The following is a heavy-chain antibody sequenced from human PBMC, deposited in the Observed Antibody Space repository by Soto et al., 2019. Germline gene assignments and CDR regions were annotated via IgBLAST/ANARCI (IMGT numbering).Heavy chain of an antibody. CDR3: ARDGYCSSTSCYPSDYYYGMDV. V-gene: IGHV3-33*01. D-gene: IGHD2-2*03. CDR2: IWYDGSNK. Sequence: VGSLRLSCAASGFTFSSYGMHWVRQAPGKGLEWVAVIWYDGSNKYYADSVKGRFTISRDNSKNTLYLQMNSLRAEDTAVYYCARDGYCSSTSCYPSDYYYGMDVWGQGTTVTVSS. J-gene: IGHJ6*02. CDR1: GFTFSSYG.